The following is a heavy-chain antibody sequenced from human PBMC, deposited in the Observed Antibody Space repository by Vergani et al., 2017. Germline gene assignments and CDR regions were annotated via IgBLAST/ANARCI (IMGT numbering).Heavy chain of an antibody. Sequence: QVQLQQWGAGLLKPSETLSLTCAVYGGSFSGYYWSWIRQPPGKGLEWIGEINHSGSTNYNPSLKSRVTISVDTSKNQFSLKLSSVTAADTAVYYCARGYYYDSSGYYYLDAWGQGTLVTVYS. CDR3: ARGYYYDSSGYYYLDA. CDR2: INHSGST. D-gene: IGHD3-22*01. V-gene: IGHV4-34*01. J-gene: IGHJ4*02. CDR1: GGSFSGYY.